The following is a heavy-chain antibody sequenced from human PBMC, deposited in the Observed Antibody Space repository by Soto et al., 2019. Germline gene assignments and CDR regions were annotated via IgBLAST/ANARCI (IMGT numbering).Heavy chain of an antibody. D-gene: IGHD6-6*01. J-gene: IGHJ4*02. CDR1: GFTFSSYS. CDR2: ISSSSTI. CDR3: AREEYSSSSGRY. V-gene: IGHV3-48*01. Sequence: PGGSLRLSCAASGFTFSSYSMNWVRQAPGKGLEWVSYISSSSTIYYADSVKGRFTISRDNAKNSLYLQMNSLRAEDTAVYYCAREEYSSSSGRYWGQGTLVTVSS.